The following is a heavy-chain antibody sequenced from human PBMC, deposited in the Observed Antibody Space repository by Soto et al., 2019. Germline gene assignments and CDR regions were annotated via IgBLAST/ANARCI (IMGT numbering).Heavy chain of an antibody. Sequence: ASVKVSCKTSGYTFSNYDINWVRQATGQGLEWMGWMNPNSGNTGYAQKFQGRVTMTRNTSISTAYMEVSSLRSEDTAVYYCAREKVVAGFYYYYGMDVWGQGTTVTVSS. D-gene: IGHD6-19*01. CDR2: MNPNSGNT. CDR1: GYTFSNYD. CDR3: AREKVVAGFYYYYGMDV. J-gene: IGHJ6*02. V-gene: IGHV1-8*02.